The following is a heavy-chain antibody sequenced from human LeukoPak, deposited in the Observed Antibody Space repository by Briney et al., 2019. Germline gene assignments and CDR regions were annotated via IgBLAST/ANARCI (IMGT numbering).Heavy chain of an antibody. V-gene: IGHV1-2*02. D-gene: IGHD1-1*01. CDR2: INPNSGGT. J-gene: IGHJ5*02. CDR3: ASTVTSETMSFGWFVP. CDR1: GYTFTGYY. Sequence: SVKVSCQASGYTFTGYYMHWVRQAPGKGLEWMGWINPNSGGTNYAQKFQGRVTMNRDTSISTAYMELSRLRSDDTAVYYLASTVTSETMSFGWFVPWGQGTRVSVSS.